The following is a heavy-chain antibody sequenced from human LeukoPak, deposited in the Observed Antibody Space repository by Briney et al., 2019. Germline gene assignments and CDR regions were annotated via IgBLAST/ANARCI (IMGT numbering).Heavy chain of an antibody. Sequence: GGSLRLSCAASGFTFSSYSMNWVRQAPGKGLEWVSFIRSSSSTIYYADSVKGRFTISRDNAKNSLYLQMNSLRAEDTAVYYCARDSPYMQLAPWAFDIWGQGTMVTVSS. J-gene: IGHJ3*02. CDR1: GFTFSSYS. CDR2: IRSSSSTI. V-gene: IGHV3-48*01. D-gene: IGHD6-6*01. CDR3: ARDSPYMQLAPWAFDI.